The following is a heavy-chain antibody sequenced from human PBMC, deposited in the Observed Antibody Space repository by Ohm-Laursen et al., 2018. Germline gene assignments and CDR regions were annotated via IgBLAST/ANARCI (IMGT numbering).Heavy chain of an antibody. D-gene: IGHD3-22*01. CDR1: GFTFDDYA. J-gene: IGHJ4*02. Sequence: SLRLSCAAPGFTFDDYAMHWVRQAPGKGLEWVSGISWNSGSIRYADSVKGRFSISRDNAKNSLYLQMNSLRPEDTAVYYCAKDTDNSGYYRFDYWGQGTLVTVSS. CDR2: ISWNSGSI. CDR3: AKDTDNSGYYRFDY. V-gene: IGHV3-9*01.